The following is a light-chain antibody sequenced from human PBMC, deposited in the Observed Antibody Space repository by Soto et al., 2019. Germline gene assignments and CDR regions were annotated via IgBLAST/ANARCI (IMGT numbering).Light chain of an antibody. CDR1: QDITNY. V-gene: IGKV1-33*01. CDR2: DAS. CDR3: QQYDYLPLT. J-gene: IGKJ4*01. Sequence: DIQMTQSPSSLSASVGDRVTITCQASQDITNYLNWYQQKPGKAPQLLIYDASNLETGVPSRFSGSGSGTDFTFPISSLQPEDIATYYCQQYDYLPLTFGGGTKVEIE.